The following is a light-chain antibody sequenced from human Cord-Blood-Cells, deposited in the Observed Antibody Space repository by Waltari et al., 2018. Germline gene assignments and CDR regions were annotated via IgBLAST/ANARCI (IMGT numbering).Light chain of an antibody. CDR3: QQYGSSPPYT. J-gene: IGKJ2*01. Sequence: EIVLTQSPGTLSLSPGERATLSCRASQSVSSSYLAWYQQKQGQAPRLLIYGASSRATGIPDRFSGSGSGTDFTLTISRLEPEDFAVYYCQQYGSSPPYTFGQGTKLEIK. CDR1: QSVSSSY. CDR2: GAS. V-gene: IGKV3-20*01.